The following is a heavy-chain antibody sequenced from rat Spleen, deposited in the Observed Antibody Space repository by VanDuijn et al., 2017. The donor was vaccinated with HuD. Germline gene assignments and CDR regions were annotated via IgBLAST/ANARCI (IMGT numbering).Heavy chain of an antibody. CDR3: TRAGFLRDWYFDF. CDR1: GFTFSDYY. V-gene: IGHV5-29*01. CDR2: ISFDGTST. D-gene: IGHD2-2*01. Sequence: EVQLVESDGGLVQPGRSLKLSCAASGFTFSDYYMAWVRQAPTKGREWVATISFDGTSTYYRDSVKGRFTISRDDVRSTLYLQMDSLRSEDTASYYCTRAGFLRDWYFDFWGPRTMVTVSS. J-gene: IGHJ1*01.